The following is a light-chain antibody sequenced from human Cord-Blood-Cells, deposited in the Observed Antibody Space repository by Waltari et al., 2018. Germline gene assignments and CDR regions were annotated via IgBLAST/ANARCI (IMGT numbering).Light chain of an antibody. CDR2: DVS. CDR1: SSDVGGYNY. CDR3: CSYAGSYTFV. J-gene: IGLJ1*01. Sequence: QSALTQPRSMSGSTGQSVTISCTGTSSDVGGYNYVSWYQQHPGKAPKLMIYDVSKRPSGVPDRFSGSKSGNPASLTISGLQAEDEADYYCCSYAGSYTFVFGTGTKVTVL. V-gene: IGLV2-11*01.